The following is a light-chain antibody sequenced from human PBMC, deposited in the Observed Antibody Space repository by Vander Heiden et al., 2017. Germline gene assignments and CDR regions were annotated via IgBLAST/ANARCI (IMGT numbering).Light chain of an antibody. Sequence: DIQMTQSPSSLSASVGDRVTITCRASRGISNYLAWFQQKPGKAHKSLIYAASSLQSGVPSKFSGSGSGTDFTLTISSLQPEDFATYYCQQYNSYPLTFGGGTKVEIK. V-gene: IGKV1-16*02. CDR3: QQYNSYPLT. CDR1: RGISNY. CDR2: AAS. J-gene: IGKJ4*01.